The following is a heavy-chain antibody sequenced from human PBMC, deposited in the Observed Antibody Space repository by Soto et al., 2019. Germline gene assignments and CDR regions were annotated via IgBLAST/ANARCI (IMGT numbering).Heavy chain of an antibody. V-gene: IGHV3-30-3*01. D-gene: IGHD6-6*01. CDR2: ISYDGSNK. Sequence: GGSLRLSCAASGLSFSSYAMHWVRQAPGKGLEWVAVISYDGSNKYYADSVKGRFTISRDNSKNTKYLQMNSLRAEDTAVYYCARVPLYSSSSRDYYYYGMDVWGQETTVTASS. CDR1: GLSFSSYA. CDR3: ARVPLYSSSSRDYYYYGMDV. J-gene: IGHJ6*02.